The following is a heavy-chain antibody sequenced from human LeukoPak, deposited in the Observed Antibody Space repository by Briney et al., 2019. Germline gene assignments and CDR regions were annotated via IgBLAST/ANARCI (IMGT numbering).Heavy chain of an antibody. Sequence: GGSLRLSCAASGFTVRGYYMSWVRRTPGKGLEWVSVIYGTGRTYYAESVKGRFTMSRDISQNTLHLQMNSLRIEDTAVYYCAAITLEGNICDAFYIWGQGTVVTVAS. V-gene: IGHV3-53*01. J-gene: IGHJ3*02. CDR1: GFTVRGYY. CDR3: AAITLEGNICDAFYI. D-gene: IGHD3-10*01. CDR2: IYGTGRT.